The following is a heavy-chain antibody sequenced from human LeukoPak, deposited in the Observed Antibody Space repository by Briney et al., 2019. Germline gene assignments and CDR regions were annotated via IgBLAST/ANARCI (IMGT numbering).Heavy chain of an antibody. J-gene: IGHJ1*01. D-gene: IGHD4-17*01. V-gene: IGHV3-23*01. CDR3: AKESYSDPTGGRFQY. Sequence: GGSLRLSCAASGFTFSSYAMSWVRQASGKGLEWVSVISGSGGSTYYADSVKGRFTISRDNAKNTLYLQMNSLRAEDTAVYYCAKESYSDPTGGRFQYWGRGNLVTVSS. CDR2: ISGSGGST. CDR1: GFTFSSYA.